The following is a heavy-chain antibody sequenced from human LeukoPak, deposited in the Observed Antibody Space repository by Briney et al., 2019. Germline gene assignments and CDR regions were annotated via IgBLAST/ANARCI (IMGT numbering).Heavy chain of an antibody. CDR1: GFTFSNHA. Sequence: GGSLRLSCAASGFTFSNHAMSWVRQAPGKGLEWVSNIRASGGTTFYADSVKGRFTISRDNSKNTLYLQMNSLRAEDTAVYYCAKALSSSFYYFDLGGRGTLVTVSS. CDR3: AKALSSSFYYFDL. V-gene: IGHV3-23*01. D-gene: IGHD1-26*01. CDR2: IRASGGTT. J-gene: IGHJ2*01.